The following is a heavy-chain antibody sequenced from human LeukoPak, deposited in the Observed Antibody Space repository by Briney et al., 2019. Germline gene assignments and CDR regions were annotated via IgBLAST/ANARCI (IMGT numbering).Heavy chain of an antibody. CDR3: ARDLPLPWGPRFDY. J-gene: IGHJ4*02. CDR1: GFTFISSW. CDR2: IYSGGST. V-gene: IGHV3-66*02. D-gene: IGHD3-16*01. Sequence: GGSLRLSCAASGFTFISSWMTWVRQAPGKGLEWVSVIYSGGSTYYADSVKGRFTISRDNSKNTLYLQMNSLRAEDTAVYYCARDLPLPWGPRFDYWGQGTLVTVSS.